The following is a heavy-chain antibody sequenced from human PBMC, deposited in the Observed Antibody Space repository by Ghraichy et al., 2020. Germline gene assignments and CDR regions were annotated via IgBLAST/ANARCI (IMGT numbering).Heavy chain of an antibody. CDR1: GFTFSSYA. J-gene: IGHJ4*02. CDR2: ISGSGGST. V-gene: IGHV3-23*01. D-gene: IGHD4-17*01. CDR3: AKEQGYGDHPSTPSYFDY. Sequence: GESLNISCAASGFTFSSYAMSWVRQAPGKGLEWVSAISGSGGSTYYADSVKGRFTISRDNSKNTLYLQMNSLRAEDTAVYYCAKEQGYGDHPSTPSYFDYWGQGTLVTVSS.